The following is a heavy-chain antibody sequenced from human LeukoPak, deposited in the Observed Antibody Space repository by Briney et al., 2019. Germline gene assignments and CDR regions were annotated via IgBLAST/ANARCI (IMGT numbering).Heavy chain of an antibody. Sequence: GGSLRLSCAASGFTFSSYSMNWVRQAPGKGLEWVSSISSSSSYIYYADSVKGRFTISRDNAKNSLYLQMNSLRAEDTAVYYCARDRPPYGGIDYWGQGTLVTVSS. V-gene: IGHV3-21*01. CDR3: ARDRPPYGGIDY. CDR1: GFTFSSYS. D-gene: IGHD4-23*01. J-gene: IGHJ4*02. CDR2: ISSSSSYI.